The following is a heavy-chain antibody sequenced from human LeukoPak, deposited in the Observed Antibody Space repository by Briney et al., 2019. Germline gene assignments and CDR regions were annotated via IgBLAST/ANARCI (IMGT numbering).Heavy chain of an antibody. V-gene: IGHV3-23*01. CDR1: GFTLSSYA. J-gene: IGHJ4*02. Sequence: GGSLRLSCAASGFTLSSYAMSWVRQAPGKGLEWVSAISGSGGSTYYADSVKGRFTISRDNSKNTLYLQMNSLRAEDTAVYYCAKDGVSSGDIDYWGQGTLVTVSS. D-gene: IGHD3-22*01. CDR2: ISGSGGST. CDR3: AKDGVSSGDIDY.